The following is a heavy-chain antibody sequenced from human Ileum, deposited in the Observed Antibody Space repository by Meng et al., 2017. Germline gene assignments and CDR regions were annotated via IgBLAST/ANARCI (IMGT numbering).Heavy chain of an antibody. CDR3: ARDLGNSGWLNDY. Sequence: GGSLRLSCAASGFIFTTYAMHWVRHAPGKGLEWLAAISYDGSHKYYADSVKGRFTISRDNSKDTLFLQINSLRTDDTALYYCARDLGNSGWLNDYWGQGTMVTVSS. D-gene: IGHD6-19*01. CDR1: GFIFTTYA. CDR2: ISYDGSHK. J-gene: IGHJ4*02. V-gene: IGHV3-30*01.